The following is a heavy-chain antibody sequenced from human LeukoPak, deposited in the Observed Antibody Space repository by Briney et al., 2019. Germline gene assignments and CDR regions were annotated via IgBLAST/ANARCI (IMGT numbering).Heavy chain of an antibody. CDR3: VRTKDTSGPTFDY. V-gene: IGHV3-66*01. J-gene: IGHJ4*02. CDR1: GFTVSNNY. Sequence: PGGSLRLSCAASGFTVSNNYMRWVRQAPGKGREWVSLMYGDGRTYYADSGKDRFTISRDNSKNMLYLQMNSLSAEDTAIYYCVRTKDTSGPTFDYWGQGTLVTVSS. D-gene: IGHD2-15*01. CDR2: MYGDGRT.